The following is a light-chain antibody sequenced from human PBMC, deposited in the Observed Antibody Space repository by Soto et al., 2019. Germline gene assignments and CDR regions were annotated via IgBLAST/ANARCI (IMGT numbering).Light chain of an antibody. CDR2: DVS. V-gene: IGLV2-14*03. CDR1: SSDVGGYNY. J-gene: IGLJ2*01. Sequence: QSALTQPASVSGSPGQSITISCTGTSSDVGGYNYVSWYQHHPGKAPKLMIYDVSYRPSGVSNRFSGSKSGNTASLTISGLQAEDEADYYCSSYTSGNTLVFGEGTKLTV. CDR3: SSYTSGNTLV.